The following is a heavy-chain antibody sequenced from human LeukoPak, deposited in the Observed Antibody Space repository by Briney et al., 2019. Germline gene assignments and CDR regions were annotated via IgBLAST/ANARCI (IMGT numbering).Heavy chain of an antibody. D-gene: IGHD1-1*01. J-gene: IGHJ4*02. CDR2: IRQDGGDK. CDR1: GFIFTQYS. V-gene: IGHV3-30*02. Sequence: GGSLRLSCAASGFIFTQYSMHWARQSPGKWLEWVATIRQDGGDKDYADSVKDRLTLSRYKSENTQYLQMNSLILDETDVYYCEKRSGSNSGPFDSWGQGTLVIVSS. CDR3: EKRSGSNSGPFDS.